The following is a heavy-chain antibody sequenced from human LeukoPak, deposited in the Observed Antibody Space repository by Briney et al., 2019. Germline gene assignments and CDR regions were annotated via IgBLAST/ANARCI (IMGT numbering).Heavy chain of an antibody. J-gene: IGHJ4*02. V-gene: IGHV3-21*01. CDR1: GFTFSSYS. D-gene: IGHD4-17*01. CDR2: ISSSSSYI. Sequence: PGGSLRLSCAASGFTFSSYSMNWVRQAPGKGLEWVSSISSSSSYIYYADSVKGRFTISRDNAKNSLYLQMNSLRAEDTAVYYCARASGDYGHFDYWGQGTLVTVSS. CDR3: ARASGDYGHFDY.